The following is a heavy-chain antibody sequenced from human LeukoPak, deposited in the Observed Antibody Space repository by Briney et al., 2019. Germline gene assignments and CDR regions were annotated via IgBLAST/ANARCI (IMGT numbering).Heavy chain of an antibody. J-gene: IGHJ4*02. D-gene: IGHD3-10*01. CDR2: IKKDGSEK. V-gene: IGHV3-7*01. CDR3: ARLLVYNSGGEAFDY. CDR1: GFTFSNAW. Sequence: GSLRLSCAASGFTFSNAWMSWVRQAPGKGLEWVANIKKDGSEKYYVDSVKGRFTISRDNAKNSLYLQMNSLRAEDTAVYYCARLLVYNSGGEAFDYWGPGTLVTVSS.